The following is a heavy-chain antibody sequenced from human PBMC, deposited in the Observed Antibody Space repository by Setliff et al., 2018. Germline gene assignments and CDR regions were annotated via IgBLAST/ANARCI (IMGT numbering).Heavy chain of an antibody. CDR2: IYPSDSDI. CDR1: GYNFINYW. D-gene: IGHD6-13*01. Sequence: GESLKISCKGSGYNFINYWIGWVRQMPGKGLEWMGIIYPSDSDIRYSPSFQGQVTISADKSISTAYLQINSLRNEDTAVYYCTKDPRYRSTWPHPAYFDNWGQGTLVTVSS. CDR3: TKDPRYRSTWPHPAYFDN. J-gene: IGHJ4*02. V-gene: IGHV5-51*01.